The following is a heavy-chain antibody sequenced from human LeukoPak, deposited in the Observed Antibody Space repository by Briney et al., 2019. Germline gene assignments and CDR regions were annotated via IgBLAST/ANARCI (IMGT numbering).Heavy chain of an antibody. D-gene: IGHD2-15*01. Sequence: PSETLSLTCTVSGDSISSTSSFWGWIRQPPGKGLEWIGSIYYSGSTYYNPSLQSRVTISVDTSKNQFSLKLSSVTAADTAVYYCARHLSFYCSGGSCYRYNGWFDPWGQGTLVTVSS. CDR3: ARHLSFYCSGGSCYRYNGWFDP. V-gene: IGHV4-39*01. J-gene: IGHJ5*02. CDR2: IYYSGST. CDR1: GDSISSTSSF.